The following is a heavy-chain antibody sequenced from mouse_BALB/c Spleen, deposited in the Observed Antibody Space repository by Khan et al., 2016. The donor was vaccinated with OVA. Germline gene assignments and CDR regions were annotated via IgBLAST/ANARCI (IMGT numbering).Heavy chain of an antibody. CDR1: GYSFTGYF. CDR2: INPYNGDT. Sequence: VRLQQSGPELVKPGASVKISCKASGYSFTGYFMNWVMQSHGKSLEWIGRINPYNGDTFYNQKFKGKATLTVDKSSSTAHMELRSLASEDSAVNYCSREDYGNSYYFDYWGQGTTLTVSS. V-gene: IGHV1-20*02. D-gene: IGHD2-1*01. J-gene: IGHJ2*01. CDR3: SREDYGNSYYFDY.